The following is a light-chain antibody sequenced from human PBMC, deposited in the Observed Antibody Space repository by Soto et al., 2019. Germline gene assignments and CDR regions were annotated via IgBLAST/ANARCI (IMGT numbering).Light chain of an antibody. CDR1: SSDVGGYNF. J-gene: IGLJ1*01. CDR2: DVT. V-gene: IGLV2-14*01. Sequence: QSALTQPASVSGSPGQSITSSCTGTSSDVGGYNFVSWYQQHPGKAPKLLIYDVTTRPSGVSNRFSGSKSGNTASLTISGLQAEDEGDYYCNSYTTTTTQVFGTGTKVTVL. CDR3: NSYTTTTTQV.